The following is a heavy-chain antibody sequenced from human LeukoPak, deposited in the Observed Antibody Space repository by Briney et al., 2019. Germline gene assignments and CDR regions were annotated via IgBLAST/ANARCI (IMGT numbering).Heavy chain of an antibody. Sequence: ASLKVSCTASVGTFSSYAISWVRQAPGQGLEWMGRIIPIFGTANYAQKFQGRVTITTAESTSTAYMEMSSLRSEDTAVYYCARERKRELFFDYWGQGTLVTVSS. CDR2: IIPIFGTA. V-gene: IGHV1-69*05. J-gene: IGHJ4*02. CDR1: VGTFSSYA. CDR3: ARERKRELFFDY. D-gene: IGHD1-26*01.